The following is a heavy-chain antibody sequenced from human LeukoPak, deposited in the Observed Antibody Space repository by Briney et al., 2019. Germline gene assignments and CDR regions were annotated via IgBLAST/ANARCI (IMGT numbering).Heavy chain of an antibody. CDR3: ARDHAAIDAYGGWPRPDY. CDR2: INSDGSST. J-gene: IGHJ4*02. CDR1: GFTFSSYW. Sequence: GGSLRLSCAAAGFTFSSYWMHWVRKARGKGLVWVSRINSDGSSTSYADSVKGRFTISRDNAKNTLYLQMNSLRAEDTAVYYCARDHAAIDAYGGWPRPDYWGQGTLVTVSS. V-gene: IGHV3-74*01. D-gene: IGHD4-23*01.